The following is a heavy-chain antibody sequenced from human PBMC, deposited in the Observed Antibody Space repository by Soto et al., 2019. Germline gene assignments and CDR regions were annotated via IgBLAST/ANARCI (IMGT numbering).Heavy chain of an antibody. D-gene: IGHD2-21*01. CDR3: ARSIDAFDI. Sequence: GGSLRLSCAASGFTFSSYWMSWVRQDPGKGLKRVANKKQDGSEKYYVDSVKGRFTISRDNANNSLYLQMNSLRADDTAVYYYARSIDAFDIWGQGTMVTVSS. V-gene: IGHV3-7*01. CDR1: GFTFSSYW. CDR2: KKQDGSEK. J-gene: IGHJ3*02.